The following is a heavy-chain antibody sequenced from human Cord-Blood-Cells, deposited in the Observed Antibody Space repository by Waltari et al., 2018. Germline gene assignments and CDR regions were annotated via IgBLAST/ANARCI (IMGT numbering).Heavy chain of an antibody. J-gene: IGHJ4*02. Sequence: QVQLQQWGAGLLKPSETLSLTCAVDGGSFSGYYWSWNRQPPGKGLEWIGEINHSGSTNYNPSLKSRVTISVDTSKNQFSLKLSSVTAADTAVYYCARHSGSYNYFDYWGQGTLVTVSS. CDR2: INHSGST. V-gene: IGHV4-34*01. CDR3: ARHSGSYNYFDY. D-gene: IGHD1-26*01. CDR1: GGSFSGYY.